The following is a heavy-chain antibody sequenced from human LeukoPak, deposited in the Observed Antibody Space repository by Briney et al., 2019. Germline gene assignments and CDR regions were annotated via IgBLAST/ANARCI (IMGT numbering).Heavy chain of an antibody. V-gene: IGHV4-39*01. Sequence: PSQTLSLTCTVSSGSISSSNYYWSWIRQPAGKGLEWIGSIYYSGSTYYSPSLKSRVTISVDTSMTQFSLKLTSVTAADTAVYYCARREYSSSWYFDYWGQGSLVTVSS. CDR2: IYYSGST. CDR1: SGSISSSNYY. J-gene: IGHJ4*02. CDR3: ARREYSSSWYFDY. D-gene: IGHD6-13*01.